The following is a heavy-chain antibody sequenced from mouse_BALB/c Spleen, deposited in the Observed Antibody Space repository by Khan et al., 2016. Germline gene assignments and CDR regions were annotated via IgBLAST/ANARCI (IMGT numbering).Heavy chain of an antibody. J-gene: IGHJ4*01. CDR1: GYSITSGYY. CDR2: ISYDGSN. Sequence: EVQLQESGPGLVKPSQSLSLTCSVTGYSITSGYYWNWIRQFPGNKLEWMGYISYDGSNNYNPSLKNRISITRDTSKHQFFLKLNSVTSEDTSRYYCVTFRRVYAMDYWGQRTSVTVSS. V-gene: IGHV3-6*02. CDR3: VTFRRVYAMDY.